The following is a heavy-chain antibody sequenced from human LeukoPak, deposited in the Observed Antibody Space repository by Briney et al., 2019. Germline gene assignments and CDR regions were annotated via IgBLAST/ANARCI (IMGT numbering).Heavy chain of an antibody. J-gene: IGHJ4*02. Sequence: ASVKVSCKASGHTFTSYGISWVRQAPGQGLEWMGRINPNSGGTNYAQKFQGRVTMTRDTSISTAYMELSRLRSDDTAVYYCARDEDYYDSSDGDYWGQGTLVTVSS. V-gene: IGHV1-2*06. D-gene: IGHD3-22*01. CDR1: GHTFTSYG. CDR2: INPNSGGT. CDR3: ARDEDYYDSSDGDY.